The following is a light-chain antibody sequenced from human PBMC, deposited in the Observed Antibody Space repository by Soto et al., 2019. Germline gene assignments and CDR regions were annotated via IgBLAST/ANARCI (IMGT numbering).Light chain of an antibody. J-gene: IGLJ2*01. V-gene: IGLV3-21*04. Sequence: SYELTQPPSVSVAPGKTATITCGGNNIGSKSVHWYQQKPGQAPVLVIYYDSDRPSGIPERFSGSNSGNTATLTISRVEAGDEADYYCQVWDSSSDRVFGGGTKLTVL. CDR1: NIGSKS. CDR2: YDS. CDR3: QVWDSSSDRV.